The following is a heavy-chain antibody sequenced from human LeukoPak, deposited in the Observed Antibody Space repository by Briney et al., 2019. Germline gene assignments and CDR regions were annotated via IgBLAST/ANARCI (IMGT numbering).Heavy chain of an antibody. CDR1: DFTFSKGW. J-gene: IGHJ4*02. Sequence: GGSLRLSCAASDFTFSKGWMSWVRQAPGKGLEWVGRIKSKTDGGTTDYAAPVKGRFTISRDDSKNTLYLQMNSLKTEDTAVYYCTTEEGDILTGYYVPPFDYWGQGTLVTVSS. CDR2: IKSKTDGGTT. D-gene: IGHD3-9*01. V-gene: IGHV3-15*07. CDR3: TTEEGDILTGYYVPPFDY.